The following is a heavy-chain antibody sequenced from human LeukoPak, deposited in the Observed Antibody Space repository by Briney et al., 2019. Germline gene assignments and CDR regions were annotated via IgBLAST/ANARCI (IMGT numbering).Heavy chain of an antibody. D-gene: IGHD6-19*01. CDR2: IYSGGST. Sequence: PGGSLRLSCAASGFTVSSNYMSWVRQAPGKGLEWVSVIYSGGSTYYADSVKGRFTISRDNSKNTLYLQMNSLRAEDTAVYYCARSSGYSSGWYWFDPWGQGTLVTVSS. CDR3: ARSSGYSSGWYWFDP. J-gene: IGHJ5*02. CDR1: GFTVSSNY. V-gene: IGHV3-53*01.